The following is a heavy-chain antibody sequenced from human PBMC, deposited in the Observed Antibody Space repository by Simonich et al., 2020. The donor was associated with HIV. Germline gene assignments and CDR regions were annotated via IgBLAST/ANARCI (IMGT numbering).Heavy chain of an antibody. CDR1: GGTFSSFA. CDR3: ARKGGGRGVYYFDY. D-gene: IGHD3-10*01. CDR2: ITPIFGTA. Sequence: QVQLVQSGAEVKKPGSSVKVSCKASGGTFSSFAISWVRQAPGLGLGWGGGITPIFGTANYAQMFQGRVTITADESTSTAYMELSSLRSEDTGIYYCARKGGGRGVYYFDYWGQGTLVTVSS. V-gene: IGHV1-69*13. J-gene: IGHJ4*02.